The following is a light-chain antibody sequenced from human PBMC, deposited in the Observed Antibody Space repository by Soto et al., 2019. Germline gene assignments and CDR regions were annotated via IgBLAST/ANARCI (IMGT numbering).Light chain of an antibody. CDR3: KQSNSFPLT. V-gene: IGKV1-12*01. J-gene: IGKJ3*01. Sequence: DIQMTQSPSSVSASVGDRVTITCRASQGISSWVAWYQQKPGKAPKLLIYAASSLQSGVPSRFSCSGSSTDFTLNISSLQTEDFDTYYCKQSNSFPLTCGPGTKVYI. CDR2: AAS. CDR1: QGISSW.